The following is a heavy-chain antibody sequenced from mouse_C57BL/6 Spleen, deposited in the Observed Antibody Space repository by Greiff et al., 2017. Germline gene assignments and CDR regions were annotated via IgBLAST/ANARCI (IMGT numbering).Heavy chain of an antibody. CDR1: GYTFTSYW. CDR3: ARPQGPAWFAY. V-gene: IGHV1-72*01. Sequence: VQLQQPGAELVKPGASVTLSCKASGYTFTSYWMHWVKQRPGRGLEWIGRIDPNSGGTKYNEKFKSKATLTVDKPSSTAYMQLSSLTSEDSAVYDCARPQGPAWFAYWGQGTLVTVSA. CDR2: IDPNSGGT. J-gene: IGHJ3*01.